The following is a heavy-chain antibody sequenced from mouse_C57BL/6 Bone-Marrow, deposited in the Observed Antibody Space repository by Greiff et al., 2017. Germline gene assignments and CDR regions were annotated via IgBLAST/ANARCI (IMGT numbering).Heavy chain of an antibody. CDR2: INPNNGGT. CDR1: GYTFTDYN. D-gene: IGHD2-3*01. CDR3: ARRKWLLRGYAMDY. J-gene: IGHJ4*01. V-gene: IGHV1-18*01. Sequence: EVQLQQSGPELVKPGASVKIPCKASGYTFTDYNMDWVKQSHGKSLEWIGDINPNNGGTIYNQKFKGKDTLTVDKSSSTAYMELRSLTSEYTAVYYCARRKWLLRGYAMDYWGQGTSVTVSS.